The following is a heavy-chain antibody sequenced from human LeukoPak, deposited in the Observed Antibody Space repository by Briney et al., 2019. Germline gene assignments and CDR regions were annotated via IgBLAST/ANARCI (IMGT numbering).Heavy chain of an antibody. CDR3: VRDGGVSGYDLLDY. CDR1: GFTFSNYW. D-gene: IGHD5-12*01. J-gene: IGHJ4*02. Sequence: GGSLRLSCAASGFTFSNYWMTWVRQAPGKGLEWVAHVNQDGSEEHYMDSVKARFTISRDNAKNSLSLQMNSLRAEDTAVYYCVRDGGVSGYDLLDYWGRGTLVTVSS. CDR2: VNQDGSEE. V-gene: IGHV3-7*01.